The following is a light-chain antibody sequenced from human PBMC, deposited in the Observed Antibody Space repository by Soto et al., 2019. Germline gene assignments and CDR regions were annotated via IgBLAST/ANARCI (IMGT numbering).Light chain of an antibody. J-gene: IGKJ1*01. Sequence: IQMTQSSSTLSACVGDRVSITFRASQSISSYLNWYQNKTGKAPKLXIYAASSLQTGVPSRFSAILSGTDFAINVRSLQPEDGATDECQQSYSTPKTFVQGTKVDIK. CDR3: QQSYSTPKT. V-gene: IGKV1-39*01. CDR1: QSISSY. CDR2: AAS.